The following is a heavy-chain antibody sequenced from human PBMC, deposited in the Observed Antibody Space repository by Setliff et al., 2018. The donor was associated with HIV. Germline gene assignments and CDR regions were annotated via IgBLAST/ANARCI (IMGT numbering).Heavy chain of an antibody. CDR3: ARDLRDGFEEWFSTLDDGMDV. D-gene: IGHD3-3*01. CDR2: INPHTGVT. J-gene: IGHJ6*02. Sequence: ASVKVSCKTSGYIFIRYYIFWVRQAPGQGLEWMGNINPHTGVTKYAEKFQGRVTMTRDTSINTIYLELSRLRSDDTAVYYCARDLRDGFEEWFSTLDDGMDVWGQGTTVTVSS. CDR1: GYIFIRYY. V-gene: IGHV1-2*02.